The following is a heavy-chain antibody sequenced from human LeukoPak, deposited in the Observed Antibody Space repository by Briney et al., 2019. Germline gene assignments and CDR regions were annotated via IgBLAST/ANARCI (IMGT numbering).Heavy chain of an antibody. D-gene: IGHD6-19*01. CDR1: GFIFSGYI. Sequence: GGSLRLSCSASGFIFSGYIMNWLRQTPGKGLEWVSFIGTSGNTIYYADSVKGRFTVSRDNAKNSLYLQMNSLRAEDTAVYYCARDQWLDYWGQGTLVTVSS. J-gene: IGHJ4*02. V-gene: IGHV3-48*01. CDR3: ARDQWLDY. CDR2: IGTSGNTI.